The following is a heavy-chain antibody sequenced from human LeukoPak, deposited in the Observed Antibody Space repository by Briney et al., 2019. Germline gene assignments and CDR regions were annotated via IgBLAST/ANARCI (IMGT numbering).Heavy chain of an antibody. J-gene: IGHJ3*02. CDR3: ARTVAAPFDAFDI. CDR1: GYSISSSNW. V-gene: IGHV4-28*01. Sequence: SDTLSLTCAVSGYSISSSNWWGWIRQPPGKGLEWIGYIYYSGSTYYNPSLKSQVTMSVDTSKNQFSLKLSSVTAVDTAVYYCARTVAAPFDAFDIWGKGQWSPSLQ. CDR2: IYYSGST.